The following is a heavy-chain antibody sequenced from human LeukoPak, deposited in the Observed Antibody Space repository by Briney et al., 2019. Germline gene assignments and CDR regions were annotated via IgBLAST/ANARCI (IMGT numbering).Heavy chain of an antibody. D-gene: IGHD3-22*01. Sequence: KPSETLSLTCTVSGGSISSSSYYWGWIRQPPGKGLEWIGSIYYSGSTYYNPSLKSRVTISVDTSKNQFSLKLSSVTAADTAVYYCARHNYDSSGYNWFDPWGQGTLVTVSS. CDR1: GGSISSSSYY. CDR3: ARHNYDSSGYNWFDP. J-gene: IGHJ5*02. V-gene: IGHV4-39*01. CDR2: IYYSGST.